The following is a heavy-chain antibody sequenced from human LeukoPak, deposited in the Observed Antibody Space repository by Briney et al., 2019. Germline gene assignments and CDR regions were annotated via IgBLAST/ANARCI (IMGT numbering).Heavy chain of an antibody. V-gene: IGHV4-39*07. CDR2: ISYSGTT. CDR3: ARLPDFITYFDY. CDR1: GGSISSSIYY. D-gene: IGHD3-22*01. Sequence: SETLSLTCTVSGGSISSSIYYWGWIRQPPGKGLQWIGSISYSGTTYYNPSLRSRVTISVDTSKNQFSLKLSSVTAADTAVYFCARLPDFITYFDYRGQGTLVTVSS. J-gene: IGHJ4*02.